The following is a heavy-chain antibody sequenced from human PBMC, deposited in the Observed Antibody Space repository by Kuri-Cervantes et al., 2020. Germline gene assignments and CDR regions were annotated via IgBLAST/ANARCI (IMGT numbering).Heavy chain of an antibody. CDR3: AREEVVFFDYYGMDV. V-gene: IGHV3-23*01. J-gene: IGHJ6*02. D-gene: IGHD2-15*01. CDR1: GFTFSSYA. Sequence: GEALKISCAASGFTFSSYAMSWVRQAPGKGLEWVSAIRGSGGSTYYADSVKGRFTISRDNSKNTLYLQMNSLRAEDTAVYYCAREEVVFFDYYGMDVWGQGTTVTVSS. CDR2: IRGSGGST.